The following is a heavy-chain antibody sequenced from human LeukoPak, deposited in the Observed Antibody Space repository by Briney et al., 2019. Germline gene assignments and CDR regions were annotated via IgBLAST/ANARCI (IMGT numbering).Heavy chain of an antibody. CDR1: GGSISSYY. Sequence: SETLSLTCTVSGGSISSYYWSWIRQPPGKGLEWIGEINHSGSTNYNPSLKSRVTISVDTSKNQFSLKLSSVTAADTAVYYCARTEGSGIVVPTTDRDNWFDPWGQGTLVTVSS. J-gene: IGHJ5*02. CDR2: INHSGST. V-gene: IGHV4-34*01. D-gene: IGHD3-22*01. CDR3: ARTEGSGIVVPTTDRDNWFDP.